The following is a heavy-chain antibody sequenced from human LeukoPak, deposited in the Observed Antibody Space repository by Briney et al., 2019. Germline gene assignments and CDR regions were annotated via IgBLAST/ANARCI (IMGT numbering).Heavy chain of an antibody. V-gene: IGHV1-46*01. CDR3: ARQPVARGIAAAGAAGDY. CDR2: INPSGGST. Sequence: ASVKVSCKASGYTFTSYYMHWVRQAPGQGLEWMGIINPSGGSTSYAQKFQGRVTMTRDTSTSTVYLELSSLRSEDTAVYYCARQPVARGIAAAGAAGDYWGQGTLVTVSS. CDR1: GYTFTSYY. D-gene: IGHD6-13*01. J-gene: IGHJ4*02.